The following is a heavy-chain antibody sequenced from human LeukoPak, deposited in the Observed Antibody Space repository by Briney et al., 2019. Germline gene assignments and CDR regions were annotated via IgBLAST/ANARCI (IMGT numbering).Heavy chain of an antibody. Sequence: GGSLRLSCAASGFTFSSYWMSWVRQAPGKGLEWVANIKQDGSEKYYVDSVKGRFTISRDNAKNSLYLQMNSLRAEDTAVYYCASSTYYYDSSGYFPFDYWGQGTLVTVSS. CDR2: IKQDGSEK. D-gene: IGHD3-22*01. CDR1: GFTFSSYW. V-gene: IGHV3-7*03. CDR3: ASSTYYYDSSGYFPFDY. J-gene: IGHJ4*02.